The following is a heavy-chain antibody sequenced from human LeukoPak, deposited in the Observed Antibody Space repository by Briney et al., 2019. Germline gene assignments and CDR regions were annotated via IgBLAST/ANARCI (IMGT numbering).Heavy chain of an antibody. V-gene: IGHV5-51*01. Sequence: GESLKISCKGSGYSFTSYWIGWVRQMPGKGLEWMGIIYPGDPDTRYSPSFQGQVTISADKSISTAYLQWSSLKASDTAMYYCARRRKYSSSWTYFDYWGQGTLVTVSS. D-gene: IGHD6-13*01. CDR3: ARRRKYSSSWTYFDY. J-gene: IGHJ4*02. CDR2: IYPGDPDT. CDR1: GYSFTSYW.